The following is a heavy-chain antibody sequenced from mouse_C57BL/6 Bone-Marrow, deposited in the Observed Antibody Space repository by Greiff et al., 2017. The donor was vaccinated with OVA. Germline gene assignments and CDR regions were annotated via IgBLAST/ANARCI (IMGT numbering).Heavy chain of an antibody. CDR1: GYTFTSYW. J-gene: IGHJ1*03. CDR3: ARGELADYWYFDV. Sequence: VQLQQPGAELVKPGASVKMSCKASGYTFTSYWITWVKQRPGQGLEWIGDIYPNSGGTKYNEKFKSKATLTVDKPSSTAYMQLSSLTSEDSAVYYCARGELADYWYFDVWGTGTTVTVSS. CDR2: IYPNSGGT. D-gene: IGHD4-1*01. V-gene: IGHV1-55*01.